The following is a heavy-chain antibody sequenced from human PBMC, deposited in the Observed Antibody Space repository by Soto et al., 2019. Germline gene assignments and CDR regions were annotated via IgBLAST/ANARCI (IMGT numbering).Heavy chain of an antibody. CDR1: GGSMSSYY. J-gene: IGHJ6*02. CDR3: ARVRSSSLFMDV. D-gene: IGHD6-13*01. V-gene: IGHV4-59*01. CDR2: IYYSGST. Sequence: ERRSVTGIVAGGSMSSYYWSWIRQPPGKGLEWIGYIYYSGSTNYNPSLKSRVTISVDTSKNQFSLKLSSVTAADTAVYYCARVRSSSLFMDVWGQGTTVTVSS.